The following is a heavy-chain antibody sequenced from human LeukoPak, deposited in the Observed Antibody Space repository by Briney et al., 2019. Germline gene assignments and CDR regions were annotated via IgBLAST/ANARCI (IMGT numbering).Heavy chain of an antibody. V-gene: IGHV3-21*01. Sequence: GGSQRLSCEGSGFTFSTSWMHWVRQAPGKGLEWVSSISSRSSYIYYADSVKARFTISRDNAKNSLSLQMNSLRAEDTAVYYCARGIGFPYYYDSSGYPNWFDPWGQGTLVTVSS. CDR1: GFTFSTSW. D-gene: IGHD3-22*01. J-gene: IGHJ5*02. CDR3: ARGIGFPYYYDSSGYPNWFDP. CDR2: ISSRSSYI.